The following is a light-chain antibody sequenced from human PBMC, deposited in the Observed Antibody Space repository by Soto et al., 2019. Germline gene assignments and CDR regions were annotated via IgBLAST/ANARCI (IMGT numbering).Light chain of an antibody. J-gene: IGKJ1*01. CDR2: GAS. Sequence: EIVLTQSPGTLSLSPVERATLSCRASQSVSGSHLAWYQQRPGQAPRLLIYGASSRATGIPDRFSGTGSGTDFTLTISGLEPEDFAMYYCQQFSYSPWTFGQGTKVDI. V-gene: IGKV3-20*01. CDR1: QSVSGSH. CDR3: QQFSYSPWT.